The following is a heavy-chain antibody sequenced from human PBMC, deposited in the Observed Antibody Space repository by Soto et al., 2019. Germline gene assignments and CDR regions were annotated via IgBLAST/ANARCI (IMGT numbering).Heavy chain of an antibody. Sequence: EVQLVESGGGLVQPGWSLRLSCAASGFTFVDYAMHWVRQAPGKGLEWVSGISWNAGNMRYADSVKARFIIVRDNAKNSLYLQMNSLTAEDTALYYCVKDISGRGSYYYYYGMDLWGQGTTGTVSS. J-gene: IGHJ6*02. D-gene: IGHD3-16*01. CDR2: ISWNAGNM. CDR1: GFTFVDYA. V-gene: IGHV3-9*01. CDR3: VKDISGRGSYYYYYGMDL.